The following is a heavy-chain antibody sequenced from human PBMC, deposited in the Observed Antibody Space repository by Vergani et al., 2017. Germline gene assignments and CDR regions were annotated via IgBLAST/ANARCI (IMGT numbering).Heavy chain of an antibody. J-gene: IGHJ5*02. CDR1: GFTVSSNY. CDR3: SKQRGVADWFDP. D-gene: IGHD3-3*01. V-gene: IGHV3-53*01. Sequence: EVQLVESGGGLIQPGGSLRLSCAASGFTVSSNYMSWVRQAPGKGLEWVSVIYSGGNTYYADSVKGRFTISRDNSKNTLYLQMNSLRAEDTAVYYCSKQRGVADWFDPWGQGTLVTVSS. CDR2: IYSGGNT.